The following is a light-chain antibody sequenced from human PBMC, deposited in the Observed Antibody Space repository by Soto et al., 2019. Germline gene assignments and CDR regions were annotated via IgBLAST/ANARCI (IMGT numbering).Light chain of an antibody. CDR3: QQYNNWPRT. J-gene: IGKJ1*01. V-gene: IGKV3-15*01. CDR1: QRVSSN. Sequence: DIVMTQSPATLSVSPGESATLSCRASQRVSSNLAWYQQKPGQAPSLLIYGASTRATGIPARFSGSGSGTEFSLTISSLQSEDFAVYYCQQYNNWPRTFGQGTKVDIK. CDR2: GAS.